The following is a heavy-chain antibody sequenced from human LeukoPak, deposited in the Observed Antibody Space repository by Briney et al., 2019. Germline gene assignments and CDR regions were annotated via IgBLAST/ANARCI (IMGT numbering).Heavy chain of an antibody. J-gene: IGHJ4*02. Sequence: PSETLSLTCTVSGGSISSSSYYWGWIRQPPGKGLEWIGSIYYSGSTYHNPSLKSRVTISVDTSKNQFSLKLSSVTAADTAVYYCARQDDSSSWGHHLDYWGQGTLVTVSS. V-gene: IGHV4-39*01. CDR2: IYYSGST. D-gene: IGHD6-13*01. CDR1: GGSISSSSYY. CDR3: ARQDDSSSWGHHLDY.